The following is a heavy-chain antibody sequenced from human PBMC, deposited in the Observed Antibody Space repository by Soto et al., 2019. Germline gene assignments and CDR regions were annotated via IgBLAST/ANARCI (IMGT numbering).Heavy chain of an antibody. V-gene: IGHV3-15*07. J-gene: IGHJ4*02. CDR3: TNGSDEGY. Sequence: EVQLVESGGGLVKPGGSLRLSCAASGFIFTNAWMNWVRQSPGKGLEWVGRVKTKTDGETTDYPAPVKGRFIIYRDDSKSTLYLQMNSLNTEDTDVYYCTNGSDEGYWGQGTLVTVSS. CDR2: VKTKTDGETT. D-gene: IGHD1-26*01. CDR1: GFIFTNAW.